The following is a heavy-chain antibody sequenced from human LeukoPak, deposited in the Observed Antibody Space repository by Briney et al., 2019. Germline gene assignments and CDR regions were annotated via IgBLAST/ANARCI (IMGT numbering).Heavy chain of an antibody. V-gene: IGHV1-18*04. J-gene: IGHJ6*03. Sequence: ASVKVSCKASGYTFTGYYMHWVRQAPGQGLEWMGWTSPNNDNTKYAQTLQDRVIMTTDTSTTTAYLELRSLKSDDTAIYYCGRVQVPPRRYYYYMDVWGKGTTVTISS. CDR1: GYTFTGYY. CDR3: GRVQVPPRRYYYYMDV. D-gene: IGHD3-16*02. CDR2: TSPNNDNT.